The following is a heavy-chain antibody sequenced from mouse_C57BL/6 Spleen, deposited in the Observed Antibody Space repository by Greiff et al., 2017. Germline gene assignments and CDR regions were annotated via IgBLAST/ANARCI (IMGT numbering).Heavy chain of an antibody. CDR1: GYTFTDYN. D-gene: IGHD1-1*01. Sequence: VQLQQSGPELVKPGASVKMSCKASGYTFTDYNMHWVKQSHGKSLEWIGYINPNNGGTSYNQKFKGKATLTVNKSSSTADMELRSLTSEDSAVYYCARSYYYGFDYWGQGTTLTVSS. J-gene: IGHJ2*01. CDR2: INPNNGGT. V-gene: IGHV1-22*01. CDR3: ARSYYYGFDY.